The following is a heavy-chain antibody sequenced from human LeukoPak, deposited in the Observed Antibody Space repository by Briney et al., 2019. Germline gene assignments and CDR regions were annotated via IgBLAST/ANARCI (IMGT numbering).Heavy chain of an antibody. CDR3: ARAGSNTPWSGYYEAWFDP. CDR1: GFTFSSYA. D-gene: IGHD3-3*01. V-gene: IGHV3-30*01. J-gene: IGHJ5*02. CDR2: ISYDGSNK. Sequence: PGGSLRLSCAASGFTFSSYAMHWVRQAPGKGLEWVAVISYDGSNKYYADSVKGRFTIPRGNSKNTLYLQMNSLRAEDTAVYYCARAGSNTPWSGYYEAWFDPWGQGTLVTVSS.